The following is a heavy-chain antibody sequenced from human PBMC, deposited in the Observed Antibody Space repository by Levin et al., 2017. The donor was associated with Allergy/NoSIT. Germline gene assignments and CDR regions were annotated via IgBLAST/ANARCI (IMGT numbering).Heavy chain of an antibody. Sequence: PGGSLRLSCTVSDGSISSNNYYWGWIRQPPGKGLEWIGIIYYSGSTYYNPSLKNRVTISVDTSKNQFSLKLNSVTAADTAVYYCARQKFYCSGGSCYSGWFDPWGQGTLVTVSS. CDR3: ARQKFYCSGGSCYSGWFDP. D-gene: IGHD2-15*01. CDR2: IYYSGST. CDR1: DGSISSNNYY. J-gene: IGHJ5*02. V-gene: IGHV4-39*01.